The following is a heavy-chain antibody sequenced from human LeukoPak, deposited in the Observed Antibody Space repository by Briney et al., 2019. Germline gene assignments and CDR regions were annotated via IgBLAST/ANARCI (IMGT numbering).Heavy chain of an antibody. CDR2: IRTAGDT. Sequence: SMTPSWLPATSILSDEDMEWVRQAAGNFLEWVSAIRTAGDTYYTGSVKGRFPISRENAKNSLYLQMNSLRAGDTAVYYCARVAKERVGGVYYSDYWGQGTLVTVSS. CDR1: TSILSDED. CDR3: ARVAKERVGGVYYSDY. J-gene: IGHJ4*02. V-gene: IGHV3-13*01. D-gene: IGHD1-1*01.